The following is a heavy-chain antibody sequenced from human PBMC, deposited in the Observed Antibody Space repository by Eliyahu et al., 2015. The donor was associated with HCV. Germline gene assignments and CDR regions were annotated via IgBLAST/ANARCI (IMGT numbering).Heavy chain of an antibody. V-gene: IGHV5-10-1*03. CDR2: IDPSDSFT. J-gene: IGHJ5*02. CDR3: ARHLAGSGPSQINWFDP. Sequence: EVQLVQSGXEVKXPGESLRISCQGSGYSFTTSWISWVRQVPGKGLXWMGRIDPSDSFTNXGPSFQGXVTLSVDXSIRTAYLHWSSLTASDTAIYYCARHLAGSGPSQINWFDPWGQGTLVTVSS. CDR1: GYSFTTSW. D-gene: IGHD3-10*01.